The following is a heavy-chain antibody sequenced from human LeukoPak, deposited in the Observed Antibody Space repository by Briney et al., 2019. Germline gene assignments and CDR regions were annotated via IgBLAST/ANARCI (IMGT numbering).Heavy chain of an antibody. CDR1: GFTFSSYA. J-gene: IGHJ4*02. CDR2: ISDDGSNK. Sequence: GGSLRLSCAASGFTFSSYALHRVRQAPGKGLEWVAVISDDGSNKYYADSVKGRFTISRDNSETTLYLQMNSLRAEDTAVYYCGSISGASYGDFWGQGTLVTVSS. CDR3: GSISGASYGDF. V-gene: IGHV3-30-3*01. D-gene: IGHD1-26*01.